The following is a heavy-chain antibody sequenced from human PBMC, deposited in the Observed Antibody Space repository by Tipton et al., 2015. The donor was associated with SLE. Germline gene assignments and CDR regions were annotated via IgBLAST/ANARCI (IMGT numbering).Heavy chain of an antibody. CDR1: GGSISSNNYY. D-gene: IGHD1-14*01. Sequence: TLSLTCTVSGGSISSNNYYWGWGWIRQSPGKGLEWIGTSYYSGSTYYNPSLKSRLTISVDTSKNQFSLKLSSVTAADTAVYYCARGRGLWYKRGWFDPWGQGTLVTVSS. CDR2: SYYSGST. V-gene: IGHV4-39*01. CDR3: ARGRGLWYKRGWFDP. J-gene: IGHJ5*02.